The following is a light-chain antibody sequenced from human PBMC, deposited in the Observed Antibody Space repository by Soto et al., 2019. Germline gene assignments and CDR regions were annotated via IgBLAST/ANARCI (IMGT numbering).Light chain of an antibody. CDR2: DAS. J-gene: IGKJ5*01. CDR1: QSVSTN. CDR3: QQRSF. Sequence: EIVMTQSPATLSVSPGERATLSCMASQSVSTNLAWYQQKPGQAPRLLIYDASNRATGIPARFSGSGSGTDFTLTISSLEPEDFAVYYCQQRSFFGQGTRLEIK. V-gene: IGKV3-11*01.